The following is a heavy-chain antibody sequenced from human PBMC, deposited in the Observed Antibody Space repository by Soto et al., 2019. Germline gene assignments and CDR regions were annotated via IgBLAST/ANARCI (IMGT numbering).Heavy chain of an antibody. V-gene: IGHV1-69*13. J-gene: IGHJ6*02. CDR3: ARGPLNYGSGSYFSRHYYGMGV. D-gene: IGHD3-10*01. CDR1: GGTFSSYA. Sequence: SVKVSCKASGGTFSSYAISWVRPAPGQGLEWMGGIIPIFGTANYAQKFQGRVTITADESTSTAYMELSSLRSEDTAVYYCARGPLNYGSGSYFSRHYYGMGVWGQGTTVTVSS. CDR2: IIPIFGTA.